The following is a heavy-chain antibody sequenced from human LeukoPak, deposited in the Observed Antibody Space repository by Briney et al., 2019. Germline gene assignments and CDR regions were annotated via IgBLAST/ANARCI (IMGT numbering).Heavy chain of an antibody. CDR1: GYTFTVYY. CDR3: ARETDSSGWYPYYYYYYGMDV. D-gene: IGHD6-19*01. CDR2: INPNSGGT. V-gene: IGHV1-2*02. J-gene: IGHJ6*02. Sequence: ASVKVSFKASGYTFTVYYMHWVRQAPGQGVEWMGWINPNSGGTNYAQKFQGRGTMTRDTPISTAYMELSRLRSDDTAVYYCARETDSSGWYPYYYYYYGMDVWGQGTTVTVSS.